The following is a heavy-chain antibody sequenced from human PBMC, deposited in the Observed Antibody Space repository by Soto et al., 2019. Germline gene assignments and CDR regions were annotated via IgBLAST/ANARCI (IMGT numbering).Heavy chain of an antibody. CDR3: ARGRDASSSHYFDY. CDR2: ISSSSSYI. CDR1: GFTFSSYS. V-gene: IGHV3-21*01. D-gene: IGHD6-13*01. J-gene: IGHJ4*02. Sequence: EVQLVESGGGLVKPGGSLRLSCAASGFTFSSYSMNWVRQAPGKGLEWVSSISSSSSYIYYADSVKGRFTISRDNAKNSLYLQMTSLRAEDTAVYYCARGRDASSSHYFDYWGQGTLVTVSS.